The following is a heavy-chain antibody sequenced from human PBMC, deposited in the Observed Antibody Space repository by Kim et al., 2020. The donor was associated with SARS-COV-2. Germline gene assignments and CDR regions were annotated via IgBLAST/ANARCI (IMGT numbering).Heavy chain of an antibody. D-gene: IGHD4-17*01. CDR3: ARGGYGGNSFVL. CDR2: VKPDGSFT. Sequence: GGSLRLSCAATGFTFGSYWMHWVRQAPGKGLLWVSRVKPDGSFTDYADSVKGRFSISRDSGKNTLFLQMNSLRVEDTAVYYCARGGYGGNSFVLWGQGTLVTVSS. J-gene: IGHJ4*02. CDR1: GFTFGSYW. V-gene: IGHV3-74*01.